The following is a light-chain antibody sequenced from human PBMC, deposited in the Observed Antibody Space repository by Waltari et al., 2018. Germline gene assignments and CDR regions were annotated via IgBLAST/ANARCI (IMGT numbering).Light chain of an antibody. V-gene: IGLV3-21*02. CDR3: QVWDSSSVV. J-gene: IGLJ2*01. Sequence: SMLTQPPSVSVAPGQTATISCGGNNIAEVRVHWYQQRPGQAPVLVVHDDSDRPSGIPEQFSGSNSGNTATLTITRAQAGDEADYYCQVWDSSSVVFGGGTKLIVL. CDR1: NIAEVR. CDR2: DDS.